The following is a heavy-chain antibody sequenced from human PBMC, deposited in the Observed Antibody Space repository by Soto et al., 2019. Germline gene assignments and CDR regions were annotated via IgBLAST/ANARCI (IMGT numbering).Heavy chain of an antibody. Sequence: GSIKVSWQAYVYSFTNSAISLVPPGPGTRLEWMGWNNAGNGNTKYSQKFQGRVTITRDTSASTAYMYLSRLRSEYTAVYYCTRPDVGGGFDVWGQGTTVTVSS. CDR2: NNAGNGNT. CDR1: VYSFTNSA. CDR3: TRPDVGGGFDV. D-gene: IGHD1-26*01. J-gene: IGHJ3*01. V-gene: IGHV1-3*01.